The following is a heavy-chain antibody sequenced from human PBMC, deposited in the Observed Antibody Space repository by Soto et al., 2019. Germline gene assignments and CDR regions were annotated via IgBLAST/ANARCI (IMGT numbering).Heavy chain of an antibody. CDR1: GFTFDDYG. Sequence: GGSLRLSCAASGFTFDDYGMSWVRQAPGKGLEWVSGINWNGGSTGYADSVKGRLTISRDNAKNSLYLQMNSLRAEDTALYYWARDLSGYVPFDDWGQGTLVTVAS. D-gene: IGHD5-12*01. J-gene: IGHJ4*02. CDR3: ARDLSGYVPFDD. CDR2: INWNGGST. V-gene: IGHV3-20*04.